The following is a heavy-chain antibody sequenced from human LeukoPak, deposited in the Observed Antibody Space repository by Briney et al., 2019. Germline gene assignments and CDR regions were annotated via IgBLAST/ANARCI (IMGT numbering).Heavy chain of an antibody. Sequence: SETLSLTCAVYGGSFSGDYWSWIRQPPGKGLDGMGEINHSGSTNYNPSLKSRVTISVDTSKNQFSLKLSSVTAADTAVYYCARTSYYYDSSGYYYPYYFDYWGQGTLVTVSS. V-gene: IGHV4-34*01. J-gene: IGHJ4*02. CDR2: INHSGST. D-gene: IGHD3-22*01. CDR1: GGSFSGDY. CDR3: ARTSYYYDSSGYYYPYYFDY.